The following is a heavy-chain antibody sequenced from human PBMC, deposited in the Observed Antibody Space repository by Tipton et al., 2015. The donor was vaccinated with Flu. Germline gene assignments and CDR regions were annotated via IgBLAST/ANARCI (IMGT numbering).Heavy chain of an antibody. D-gene: IGHD4/OR15-4a*01. J-gene: IGHJ4*02. V-gene: IGHV3-30-3*01. Sequence: QLVQSGGGVVQPGRSLRLSCAASGFTFNNYVMYWVRQAPGKGLEWVAVISYDGSNKYYTDSVKGRFTSSRDNSKNTLYLQMSSLRPEDTAVYYCARDYTYGTNWYSVQCFDLWGQGTLVTVSS. CDR2: ISYDGSNK. CDR3: ARDYTYGTNWYSVQCFDL. CDR1: GFTFNNYV.